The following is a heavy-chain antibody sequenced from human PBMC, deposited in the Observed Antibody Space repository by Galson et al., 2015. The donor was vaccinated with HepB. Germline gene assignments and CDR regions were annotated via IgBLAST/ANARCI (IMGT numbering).Heavy chain of an antibody. V-gene: IGHV3-66*01. CDR2: IYGGGST. D-gene: IGHD2-21*02. CDR3: ARDSGDWTQDY. Sequence: SLRLSCAGSGFTVSSNYMNWVRQAPGKGLEWVSVIYGGGSTHYADSVRGRFTISRDNSKNTLYLEMNSLRAEDTALYYCARDSGDWTQDYGGQGTLVTVSS. CDR1: GFTVSSNY. J-gene: IGHJ4*02.